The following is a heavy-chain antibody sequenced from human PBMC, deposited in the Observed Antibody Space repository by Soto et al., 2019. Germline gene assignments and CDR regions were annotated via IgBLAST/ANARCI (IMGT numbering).Heavy chain of an antibody. Sequence: TLSLTCTVSGGSISSGDYYWSWIRQPPGKGLEWIGYIYYSGSTYYNPSLKSRVTISVDTSKNQFSLKLSSVTAADTAVYYCARVVHQGYYGMDVWGQGTTVTVSS. CDR1: GGSISSGDYY. V-gene: IGHV4-30-4*01. CDR2: IYYSGST. J-gene: IGHJ6*02. CDR3: ARVVHQGYYGMDV. D-gene: IGHD1-1*01.